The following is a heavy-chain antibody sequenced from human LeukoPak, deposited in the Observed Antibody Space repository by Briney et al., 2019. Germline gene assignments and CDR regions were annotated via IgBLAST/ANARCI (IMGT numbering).Heavy chain of an antibody. CDR1: GFTFSSYW. D-gene: IGHD1-14*01. CDR3: ARDKTEYYYYYMDV. J-gene: IGHJ6*03. CDR2: INSDGSST. Sequence: PGGTLRLSCAAPGFTFSSYWMHWVRQAPGKGLVWVSRINSDGSSTSYADSVKGRFTISRDNAKNTLYLQMNSLRAEDTAVYYCARDKTEYYYYYMDVWGKGSTVTVAS. V-gene: IGHV3-74*01.